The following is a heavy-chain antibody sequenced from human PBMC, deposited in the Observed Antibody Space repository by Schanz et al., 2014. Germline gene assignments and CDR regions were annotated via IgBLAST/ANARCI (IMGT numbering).Heavy chain of an antibody. J-gene: IGHJ4*03. Sequence: QVQLVQSGAEVKKPGSSVKVSCKASGGTFSSYSISWVRQAPGQGLEWMGRIIPILGIAHYAQKFQGRVTNTADKSTSIDYMDLSSLRPEDTAGDYCARAFGGYNRAGALDYWGQGTMVTVSS. CDR2: IIPILGIA. V-gene: IGHV1-69*02. CDR1: GGTFSSYS. CDR3: ARAFGGYNRAGALDY. D-gene: IGHD5-12*01.